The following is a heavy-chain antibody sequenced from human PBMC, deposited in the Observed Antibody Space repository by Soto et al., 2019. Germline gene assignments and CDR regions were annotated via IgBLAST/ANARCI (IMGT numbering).Heavy chain of an antibody. CDR1: GFTFSSYA. V-gene: IGHV3-23*01. Sequence: EVQLLESGGGLVQPGGSQRLSCAASGFTFSSYAMSWVRQGPGKGLEWVTLISGSGGVTDYADSVKGRFTVSRDNSKNTMYLELNSLTAGATAIYYWAKIHSGASEDAGDVWGQATVVTVSS. CDR3: AKIHSGASEDAGDV. CDR2: ISGSGGVT. D-gene: IGHD6-19*01. J-gene: IGHJ3*01.